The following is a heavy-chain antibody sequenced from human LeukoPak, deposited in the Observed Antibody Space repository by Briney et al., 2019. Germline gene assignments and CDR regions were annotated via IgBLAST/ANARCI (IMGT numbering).Heavy chain of an antibody. CDR1: GYTFTGHY. CDR2: INPNSGGT. Sequence: ASVKVSCKASGYTFTGHYMHWVRQAPGQGLEWMGWINPNSGGTNYAQKFQGRVTMIRDTSISTAYMELNRLRPDDTAMYYCARVMITFGGIIGSFFDYWGQGNLVTVSS. D-gene: IGHD3-16*02. V-gene: IGHV1-2*02. J-gene: IGHJ4*02. CDR3: ARVMITFGGIIGSFFDY.